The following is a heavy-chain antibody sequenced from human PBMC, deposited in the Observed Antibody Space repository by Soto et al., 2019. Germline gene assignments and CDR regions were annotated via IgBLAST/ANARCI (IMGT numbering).Heavy chain of an antibody. CDR1: GYTFTDYA. Sequence: ASVKVSCKASGYTFTDYAIHWVRQAPGQGLEWMGWINVGNGNTGHSRKFQGRVTNARDMSASTAYIEVTSLTSEDTAIYYCASEGAHYTPLDHWGQGTLVTVSS. J-gene: IGHJ4*02. D-gene: IGHD2-15*01. CDR2: INVGNGNT. V-gene: IGHV1-3*01. CDR3: ASEGAHYTPLDH.